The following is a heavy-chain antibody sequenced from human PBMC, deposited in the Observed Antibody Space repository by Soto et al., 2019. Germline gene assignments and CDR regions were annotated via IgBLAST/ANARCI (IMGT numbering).Heavy chain of an antibody. CDR1: GGSVSSGSYY. CDR2: IYYSGRT. V-gene: IGHV4-61*01. Sequence: PSETLSLTCTVSGGSVSSGSYYWSWIRQPPGKGLEWIGYIYYSGRTAYKPSLKSRVIISVDTSKNQFSLELSSVTAADTAVYYCARVPGPWGQGTLVTVSS. D-gene: IGHD7-27*01. J-gene: IGHJ5*02. CDR3: ARVPGP.